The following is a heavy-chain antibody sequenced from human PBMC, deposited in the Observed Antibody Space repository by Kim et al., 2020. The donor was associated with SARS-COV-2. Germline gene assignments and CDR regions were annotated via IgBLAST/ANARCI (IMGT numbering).Heavy chain of an antibody. J-gene: IGHJ3*02. Sequence: GGSLRLSCAASGFTVSSNYMSWVRQAPGKGLEWVSVIYSGGSTYYADSVKGRFTISRDNSKNTLYLQMNSLRAEDTAVYYCATRYCSGGSCYFDYAFDIWGQGTMVTVSS. CDR2: IYSGGST. V-gene: IGHV3-53*01. D-gene: IGHD2-15*01. CDR1: GFTVSSNY. CDR3: ATRYCSGGSCYFDYAFDI.